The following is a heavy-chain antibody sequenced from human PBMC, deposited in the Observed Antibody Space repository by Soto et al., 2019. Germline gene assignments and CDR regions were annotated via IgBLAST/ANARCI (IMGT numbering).Heavy chain of an antibody. CDR1: GGPISSSSYY. D-gene: IGHD6-19*01. J-gene: IGHJ4*02. CDR2: IYYSGST. Sequence: QLQLLESGPGLVKPSETLSLTCTVSGGPISSSSYYWGWIRQPPGKGLEWIGSIYYSGSTYYNPSLKSRVTISVDTSKNQFSLKLSSVTAADTAVYYWARHPAVACQYWGQGTLVTVSS. V-gene: IGHV4-39*01. CDR3: ARHPAVACQY.